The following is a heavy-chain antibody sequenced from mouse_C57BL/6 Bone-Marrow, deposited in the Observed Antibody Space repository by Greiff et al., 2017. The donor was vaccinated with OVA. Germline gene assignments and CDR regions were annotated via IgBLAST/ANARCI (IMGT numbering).Heavy chain of an antibody. D-gene: IGHD2-13*01. CDR2: IDPSDSYT. CDR3: ARGGLLRAMDY. V-gene: IGHV1-69*01. J-gene: IGHJ4*01. Sequence: QVQLQQPGAELVMPGASVKLSCKASGYTFTSYWMHWVKQRPGQGLEWIGEIDPSDSYTNYNQKFKGKSTLTVDKSSSTAYMQLSSLTSEDSAVYYCARGGLLRAMDYWGQGTSVTVSS. CDR1: GYTFTSYW.